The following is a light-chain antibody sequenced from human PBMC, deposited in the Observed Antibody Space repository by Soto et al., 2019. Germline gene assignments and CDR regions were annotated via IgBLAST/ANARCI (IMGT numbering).Light chain of an antibody. J-gene: IGKJ4*01. CDR2: DAF. Sequence: EIVMTQSPATLSLSPGERATLSCRASESIGNYVAWYQQKPGQTPRLLIYDAFNRATGIPDRFSGSGSGTDFTLTISSLEPEDVAVYYCQQRYRWVTFGGGTKVEIK. CDR3: QQRYRWVT. CDR1: ESIGNY. V-gene: IGKV3-11*01.